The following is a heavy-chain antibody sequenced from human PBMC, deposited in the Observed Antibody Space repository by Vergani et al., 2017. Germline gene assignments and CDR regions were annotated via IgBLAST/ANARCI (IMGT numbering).Heavy chain of an antibody. V-gene: IGHV4-61*01. Sequence: QVQLQESGPGLVKPSETLSLTCTVSCGSVSSGSYYWSWIRQPPGKGLEWIGYIYYSGSTNYNPSLKSRVTISVDTSKNQFSLKMSSVTAADTAVYYCARGQNTAMGFDDWGQGTLVTVSS. CDR2: IYYSGST. CDR1: CGSVSSGSYY. CDR3: ARGQNTAMGFDD. J-gene: IGHJ4*02. D-gene: IGHD5-18*01.